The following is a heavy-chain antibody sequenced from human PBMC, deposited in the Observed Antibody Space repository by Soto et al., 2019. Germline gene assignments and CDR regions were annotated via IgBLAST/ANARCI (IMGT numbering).Heavy chain of an antibody. Sequence: EVQLAESGGGMVQPGGSLRLSCVASGFTFSSYDMHWVRQAPGKGLEYVSPISSNGGTTYYGNSVKGRFTISRDNAKNTLYLQMGSLRAEDMAVYYCVRRLSGNEAYWGQGTLVTATS. CDR2: ISSNGGTT. J-gene: IGHJ4*02. V-gene: IGHV3-64*01. CDR3: VRRLSGNEAY. CDR1: GFTFSSYD. D-gene: IGHD1-1*01.